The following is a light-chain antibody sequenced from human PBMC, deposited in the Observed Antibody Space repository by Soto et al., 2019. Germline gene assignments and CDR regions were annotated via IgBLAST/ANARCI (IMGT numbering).Light chain of an antibody. Sequence: EIVLTQSPGTLSLYQGERATLSCRGSQSVSSSYLAWYQQKPGQAPRLLIYDTSSRATGIPDRFSGSGSGTDFTLTISRVEPEDFGVYFCQQYGRLPITFGQGTRLEIK. V-gene: IGKV3-20*01. J-gene: IGKJ5*01. CDR3: QQYGRLPIT. CDR2: DTS. CDR1: QSVSSSY.